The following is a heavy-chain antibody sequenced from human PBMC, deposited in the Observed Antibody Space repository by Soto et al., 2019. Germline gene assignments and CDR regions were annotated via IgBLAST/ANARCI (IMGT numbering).Heavy chain of an antibody. J-gene: IGHJ1*01. D-gene: IGHD3-16*02. CDR2: IYPDDSDT. Sequence: PGESLKISCKGSGYIFSNYWIGWVRQMPGKGLEWMGIIYPDDSDTRYSPSFQGQVTISADKSTSTAYLQWSSLRASDTAMYYCARHGSSGYRDSAGYLSYWGQGALVPVSS. CDR3: ARHGSSGYRDSAGYLSY. CDR1: GYIFSNYW. V-gene: IGHV5-51*01.